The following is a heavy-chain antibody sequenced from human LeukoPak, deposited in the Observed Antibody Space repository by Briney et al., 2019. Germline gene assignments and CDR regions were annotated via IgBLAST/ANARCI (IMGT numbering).Heavy chain of an antibody. CDR3: ARPRFGLFRH. J-gene: IGHJ1*01. CDR2: IYYSGST. D-gene: IGHD3-10*01. Sequence: SETLSLTCTVSGGSISSSSYYWGWLRQPPGKGLEWIGSIYYSGSTYYNPSLKSRVTISVDTSKNQFSLKLSSVTAADTAVYYCARPRFGLFRHWGQGTLVTVSS. CDR1: GGSISSSSYY. V-gene: IGHV4-39*01.